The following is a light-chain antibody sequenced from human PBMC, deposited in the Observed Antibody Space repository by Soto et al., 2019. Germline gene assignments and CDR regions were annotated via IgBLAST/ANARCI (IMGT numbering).Light chain of an antibody. Sequence: NFMLTQPHSVSESPGKTVTISCTRSSGSIASNYVQWYQQRPGCAPTTMIYEDNRRPSGVPDRFSGSIDSSSNSASLTVSGLKTEDEAVYYCHSYDPNNWVFGGGTKLTVL. J-gene: IGLJ3*02. CDR3: HSYDPNNWV. CDR1: SGSIASNY. V-gene: IGLV6-57*03. CDR2: EDN.